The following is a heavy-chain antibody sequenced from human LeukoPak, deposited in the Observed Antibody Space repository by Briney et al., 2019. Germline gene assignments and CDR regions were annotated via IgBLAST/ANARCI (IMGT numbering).Heavy chain of an antibody. D-gene: IGHD3-16*01. J-gene: IGHJ4*02. CDR2: VFYSGSA. Sequence: PSETLSLTCTVSGGSIRSSDYFWGWIRQPPGKGLEWIGNVFYSGSAHYNASLKSRVTLSADTSKNQFSLQLRSATAADTAVYYCARHVDGYSYALPRYYFDLWGRGILVTVSS. V-gene: IGHV4-39*01. CDR1: GGSIRSSDYF. CDR3: ARHVDGYSYALPRYYFDL.